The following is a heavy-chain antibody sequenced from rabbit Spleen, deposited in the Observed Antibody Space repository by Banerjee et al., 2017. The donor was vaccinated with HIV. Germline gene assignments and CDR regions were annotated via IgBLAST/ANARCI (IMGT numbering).Heavy chain of an antibody. CDR2: IYPITETT. V-gene: IGHV1S7*01. Sequence: QLEESGGRLVQPGGYLTLSCTASGFTITNYWMNWVRQATGKGLEWIGIIYPITETTYYANWVNGRFTISSDNAQNTVDLQMNSLTAADTATYFCAREDVGGSISLWGPGTLVTVS. CDR3: AREDVGGSISL. CDR1: GFTITNYW. J-gene: IGHJ4*01. D-gene: IGHD1-1*01.